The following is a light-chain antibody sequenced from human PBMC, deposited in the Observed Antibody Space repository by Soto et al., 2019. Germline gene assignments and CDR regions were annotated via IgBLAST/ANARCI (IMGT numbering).Light chain of an antibody. CDR1: SSNIGSNS. V-gene: IGLV1-47*01. J-gene: IGLJ3*02. Sequence: QPVLTQPPSASGTPGQRVTISCSGSSSNIGSNSVYWYQQLPGAAPKLLIYRNNQRPSGVPDRFSGSMSGTSTSLAISGLRSEDEAHYYCAAWDGSLSGWVFGGGTKLTVL. CDR3: AAWDGSLSGWV. CDR2: RNN.